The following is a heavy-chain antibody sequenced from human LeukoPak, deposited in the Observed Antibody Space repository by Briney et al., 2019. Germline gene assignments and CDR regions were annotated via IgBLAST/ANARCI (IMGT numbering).Heavy chain of an antibody. Sequence: SETLSLTCPVSGGSISSYYWSWIRQPPGKGLEWIGYIYYSGSTNYNPSLKSRVTISVDTSKNQFSLKLSSVTAADTAVYYCARLLFDSTAFDIWGQGTMVTVSS. D-gene: IGHD3-22*01. V-gene: IGHV4-59*08. CDR3: ARLLFDSTAFDI. CDR1: GGSISSYY. J-gene: IGHJ3*02. CDR2: IYYSGST.